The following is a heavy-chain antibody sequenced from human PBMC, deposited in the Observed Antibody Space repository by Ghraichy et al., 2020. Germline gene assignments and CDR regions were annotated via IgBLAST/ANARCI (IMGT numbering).Heavy chain of an antibody. Sequence: SVKVSCKASGGTFSSYAISWVRQAPGQGLEWMGGIIPIFGTANYAQKFQGRVTITADESTSTAYMELSSLRSEDTAVYYCAGLGGYYDSSGYTPHAFDIWGQGTMVTVSS. CDR1: GGTFSSYA. CDR2: IIPIFGTA. D-gene: IGHD3-22*01. CDR3: AGLGGYYDSSGYTPHAFDI. J-gene: IGHJ3*02. V-gene: IGHV1-69*13.